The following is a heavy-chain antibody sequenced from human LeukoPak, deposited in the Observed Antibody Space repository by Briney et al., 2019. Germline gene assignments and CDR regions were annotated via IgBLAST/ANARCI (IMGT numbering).Heavy chain of an antibody. CDR2: IYSGGSP. D-gene: IGHD6-19*01. Sequence: PGGSLRLSCAASGFTVSDNYMSWVRQAPGKGLEWVSVIYSGGSPYYADSVKGRFTISRDNSKNTLYLQINSLRAEDTAVYYCARQEQWLSYFDYWGQGTLVTVSS. V-gene: IGHV3-53*01. J-gene: IGHJ4*02. CDR1: GFTVSDNY. CDR3: ARQEQWLSYFDY.